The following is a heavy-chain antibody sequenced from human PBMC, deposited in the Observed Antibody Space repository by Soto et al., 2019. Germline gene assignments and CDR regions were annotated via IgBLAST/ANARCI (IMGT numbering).Heavy chain of an antibody. V-gene: IGHV4-39*01. CDR1: GGSISSSSYY. Sequence: SETLSLTCTVSGGSISSSSYYWGWIRQPPGKGLEWIGSIYYSGSTYYNPSLKSRVTISVDTSKNQFSLKLSSVTAADTAVYYCSRLTSIAANNWFDPWGQGTLVTVSS. D-gene: IGHD6-6*01. CDR3: SRLTSIAANNWFDP. CDR2: IYYSGST. J-gene: IGHJ5*02.